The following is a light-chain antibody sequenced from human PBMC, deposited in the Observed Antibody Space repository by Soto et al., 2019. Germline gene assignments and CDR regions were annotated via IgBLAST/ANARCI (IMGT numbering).Light chain of an antibody. CDR3: QQYNTDSHT. J-gene: IGKJ2*01. CDR1: QSISNW. V-gene: IGKV1-5*03. Sequence: DIQITQSASTLSASVGDRVTITCRASQSISNWLAWYQQKPGKAPKLLIYRASALERGVPSRFTGSGSGTEFTLTISSLQPDDFAIYFCQQYNTDSHTFGQGTKVDIK. CDR2: RAS.